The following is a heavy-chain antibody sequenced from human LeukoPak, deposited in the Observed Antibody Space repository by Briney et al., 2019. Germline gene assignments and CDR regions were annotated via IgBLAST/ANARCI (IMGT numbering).Heavy chain of an antibody. J-gene: IGHJ3*02. D-gene: IGHD6-13*01. CDR3: ARASWGQLALHDAFDI. CDR2: INPSGGST. Sequence: VASVKVSCKASGYTFTSYYMHWVRQAPGQGLEWMGIINPSGGSTSYAQKFQGRVTMTRDTSTSTVYMELSSLRSEDTAVYYCARASWGQLALHDAFDIWGQGTMVTVSS. V-gene: IGHV1-46*01. CDR1: GYTFTSYY.